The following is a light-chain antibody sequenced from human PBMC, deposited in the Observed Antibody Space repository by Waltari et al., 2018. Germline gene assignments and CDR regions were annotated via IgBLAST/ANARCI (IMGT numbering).Light chain of an antibody. CDR3: QQSHSTPIT. J-gene: IGKJ5*01. CDR2: AAS. Sequence: IQMTQSPSSLSASVGDRVTITCRASQRISSNLNWYQQKPGKAPNLLIYAASSLQSGVPSRFSGSGFGTDFTLSIRNLQPEDFATYYCQQSHSTPITFGQGTRLEIK. V-gene: IGKV1-39*01. CDR1: QRISSN.